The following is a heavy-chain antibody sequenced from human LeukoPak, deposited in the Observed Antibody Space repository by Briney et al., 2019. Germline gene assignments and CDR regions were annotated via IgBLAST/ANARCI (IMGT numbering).Heavy chain of an antibody. CDR2: IYYTGST. CDR1: GGSIRSTDYY. D-gene: IGHD1-1*01. CDR3: ARVSWFPGTSYYYMDV. V-gene: IGHV4-39*01. J-gene: IGHJ6*03. Sequence: SETLSLTCTVSGGSIRSTDYYWGWIRQPPGTGLEWIGSIYYTGSTYYNPSLRSRVTISVDTSKNQFSLKLSSATAADTTVYYCARVSWFPGTSYYYMDVWGKGTTVTVSS.